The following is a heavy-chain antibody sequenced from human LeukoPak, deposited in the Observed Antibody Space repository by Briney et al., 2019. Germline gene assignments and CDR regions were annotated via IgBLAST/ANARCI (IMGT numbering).Heavy chain of an antibody. Sequence: PGGSLRLSCAASGFTFSSYEMNWVRQAPGKGLEWVSYISSSGSTIYYADSVKGRFTISRDNAKNSLYLQMNSLKTEDTAVYYCTTDRPQYYYDSSGYYPFDYWGQGTLVTVSS. CDR2: ISSSGSTI. D-gene: IGHD3-22*01. V-gene: IGHV3-48*03. CDR3: TTDRPQYYYDSSGYYPFDY. CDR1: GFTFSSYE. J-gene: IGHJ4*02.